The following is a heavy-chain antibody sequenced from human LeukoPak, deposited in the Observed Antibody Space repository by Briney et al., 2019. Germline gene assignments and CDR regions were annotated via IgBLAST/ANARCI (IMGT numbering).Heavy chain of an antibody. D-gene: IGHD3-10*01. CDR3: ARVGRPLWFGELLYDY. CDR2: MNPNSGNT. Sequence: GASVKVSCKASGYTFTSYDINWVRQATGQGLEWMGWMNPNSGNTGYAQKFQGRVTMTRNTSISTAYMELSSLRSEDTAVYYCARVGRPLWFGELLYDYWGQGTLVTVSS. J-gene: IGHJ4*02. V-gene: IGHV1-8*01. CDR1: GYTFTSYD.